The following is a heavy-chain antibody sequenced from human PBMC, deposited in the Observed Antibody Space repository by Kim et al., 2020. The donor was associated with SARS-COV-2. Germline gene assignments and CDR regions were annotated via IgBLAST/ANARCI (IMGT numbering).Heavy chain of an antibody. Sequence: GGSLRLSCAASGFTFDDYGMSWVRQAPGKGLEWVSGINWNGGSTGYADSVKGRFTISRDNAKNSLYLQMNSLRAEDTALYHCARIYYYYDSSGYPRDDALDIWGEGRMV. CDR1: GFTFDDYG. V-gene: IGHV3-20*01. D-gene: IGHD3-22*01. CDR2: INWNGGST. CDR3: ARIYYYYDSSGYPRDDALDI. J-gene: IGHJ3*02.